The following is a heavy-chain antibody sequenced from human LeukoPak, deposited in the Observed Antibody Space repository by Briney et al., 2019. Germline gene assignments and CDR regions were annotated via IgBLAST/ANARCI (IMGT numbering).Heavy chain of an antibody. V-gene: IGHV3-30*18. CDR3: AKSALGEIDYYGMDV. Sequence: PSGGSLRLSCAASGFTFSSYGMHWVRQAPGKGLEWMAVISYDGSNKFYADSVKGRFTISRDNSKNTLFLQMSSLRAEDTAVYYCAKSALGEIDYYGMDVWGQGTTVSVSS. J-gene: IGHJ6*02. CDR2: ISYDGSNK. D-gene: IGHD3-16*01. CDR1: GFTFSSYG.